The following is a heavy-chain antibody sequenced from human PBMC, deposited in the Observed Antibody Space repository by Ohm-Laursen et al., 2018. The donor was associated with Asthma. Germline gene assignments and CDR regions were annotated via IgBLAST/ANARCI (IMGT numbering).Heavy chain of an antibody. CDR1: GFTFSSYA. Sequence: SLRLSCAASGFTFSSYAMHWVRQAPGKGLEWVAVISYDGSNKYYADSVKGRFTISRDNSKNTLYLQMNSLRAEDTAVYYCAKDHAYYYDSSGYYYYYGMDVWGQGTTVTVSS. D-gene: IGHD3-22*01. J-gene: IGHJ6*02. CDR3: AKDHAYYYDSSGYYYYYGMDV. V-gene: IGHV3-30*04. CDR2: ISYDGSNK.